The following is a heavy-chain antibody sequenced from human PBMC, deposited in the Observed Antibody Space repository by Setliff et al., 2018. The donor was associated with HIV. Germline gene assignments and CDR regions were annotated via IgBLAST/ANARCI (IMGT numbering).Heavy chain of an antibody. CDR2: INAGNGNT. D-gene: IGHD6-19*01. V-gene: IGHV1-3*03. Sequence: ASVKVSCKASGYTFTSYVMHWVRQAPGQRLEWMGWINAGNGNTKYSQEFQGRVTITRDTSASTAYMELSSLRSEDMAVYYCARGGSGWPGYYYYHMDVWGKGTTVTVSS. CDR1: GYTFTSYV. J-gene: IGHJ6*03. CDR3: ARGGSGWPGYYYYHMDV.